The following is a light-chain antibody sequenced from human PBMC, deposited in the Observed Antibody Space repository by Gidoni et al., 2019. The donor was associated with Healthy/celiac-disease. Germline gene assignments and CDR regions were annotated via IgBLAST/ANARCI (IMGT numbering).Light chain of an antibody. J-gene: IGKJ2*01. CDR3: QQSYSTPYT. V-gene: IGKV1-39*01. Sequence: DIQMTQSPSSLSASVGDRVTITCRASQSISSYLIWYQQKPGKAPKLLIYAASSLQSGVPSRFSGSGSGTDFTLTISSLQPEDFATYYCQQSYSTPYTFXXXTKLEIK. CDR2: AAS. CDR1: QSISSY.